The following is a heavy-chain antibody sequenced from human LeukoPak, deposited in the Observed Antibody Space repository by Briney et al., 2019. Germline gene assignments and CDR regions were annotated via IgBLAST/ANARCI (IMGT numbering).Heavy chain of an antibody. J-gene: IGHJ4*02. V-gene: IGHV3-48*03. Sequence: GGSLRLSCSVSGFTFSDYGVNWVRQAPGKGLEWISYISSSGTSIYYANSVKGRFTVSRDNAKNTVHLQMNTLRAEDTALYYCAREAASCGGDCLDYWGQGTLVTVSS. CDR1: GFTFSDYG. CDR2: ISSSGTSI. D-gene: IGHD2-21*01. CDR3: AREAASCGGDCLDY.